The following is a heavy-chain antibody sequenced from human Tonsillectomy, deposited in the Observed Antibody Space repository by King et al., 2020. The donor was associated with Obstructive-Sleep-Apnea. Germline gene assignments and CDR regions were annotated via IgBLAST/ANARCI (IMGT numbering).Heavy chain of an antibody. J-gene: IGHJ4*02. V-gene: IGHV3-23*04. CDR2: IRGSGGST. CDR3: AKDIGIQLWLPDY. D-gene: IGHD5-18*01. CDR1: GFTFSSYA. Sequence: VQLVESGGGLVQPGGSLRRSCAASGFTFSSYAMSWVLQAPGKGLEWGSAIRGSGGSTYYADAVKGRFTIARDNSKNTLYLQMNSLRAEDTAVYYCAKDIGIQLWLPDYWGQGTLVTVSS.